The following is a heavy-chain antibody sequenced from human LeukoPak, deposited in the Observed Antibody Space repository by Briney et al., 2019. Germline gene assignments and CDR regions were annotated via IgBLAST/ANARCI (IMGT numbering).Heavy chain of an antibody. CDR1: GFTFSSYA. CDR3: AKSITVIVVVTGDAFDI. CDR2: ISGSGGST. V-gene: IGHV3-23*01. D-gene: IGHD3-22*01. J-gene: IGHJ3*02. Sequence: PGGSLRLSCAASGFTFSSYAMSWVRQAPGKGLEWVSAISGSGGSTYYADSVKGRFTISRDNSKNTLYLQMNSLRAEDTAAYYCAKSITVIVVVTGDAFDIWGQGTMVTVSS.